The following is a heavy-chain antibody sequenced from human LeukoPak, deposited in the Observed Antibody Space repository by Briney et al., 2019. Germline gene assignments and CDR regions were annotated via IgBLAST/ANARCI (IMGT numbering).Heavy chain of an antibody. CDR2: MNPNSGNT. D-gene: IGHD2-15*01. CDR3: AAQDVNDAFDI. Sequence: ASVKVSCKASGYTFTSYDINWVRQATGQGLEWMGWMNPNSGNTGYAQKFQGRVTITRNTPISTAYMELSSLRSEDTAVYYCAAQDVNDAFDIWGQGTMVTVSS. V-gene: IGHV1-8*03. J-gene: IGHJ3*02. CDR1: GYTFTSYD.